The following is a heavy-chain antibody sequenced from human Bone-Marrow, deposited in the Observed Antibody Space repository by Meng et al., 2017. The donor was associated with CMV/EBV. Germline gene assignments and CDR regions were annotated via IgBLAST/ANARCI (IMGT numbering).Heavy chain of an antibody. J-gene: IGHJ4*02. V-gene: IGHV1-69*05. D-gene: IGHD6-6*01. CDR3: ARHHPGEYSSSSGVPLDY. Sequence: SVKVSCKASGGTFSSYAISWVRQAPGQGLEWMGGIIPIFGTANYAQKFQGRVTITTDESTSTAYMELSSLRSEDTAVYYCARHHPGEYSSSSGVPLDYWGQGNLVTVSS. CDR1: GGTFSSYA. CDR2: IIPIFGTA.